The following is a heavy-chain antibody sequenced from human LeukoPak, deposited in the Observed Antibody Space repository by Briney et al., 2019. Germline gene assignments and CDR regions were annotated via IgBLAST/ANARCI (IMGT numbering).Heavy chain of an antibody. Sequence: GRSLRLSCAASGFTFSSYGMHWVRQAPGKGLEWVAVISYDGSNKYYADSVKGRFTISRDNSKNTLYLQMNSLRAEDTAVYYCARGVTTVTTFFDYWGQGTLVTVSS. J-gene: IGHJ4*02. D-gene: IGHD4-17*01. CDR3: ARGVTTVTTFFDY. V-gene: IGHV3-30*19. CDR1: GFTFSSYG. CDR2: ISYDGSNK.